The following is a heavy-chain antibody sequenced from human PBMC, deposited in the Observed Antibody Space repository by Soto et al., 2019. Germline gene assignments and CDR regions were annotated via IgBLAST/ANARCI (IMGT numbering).Heavy chain of an antibody. CDR1: GFTFGDYA. Sequence: GGSLRLSCTASGFTFGDYAMSWFRQAPGKGLEWVGFIRSKAYGGTTEYAASVKGRFTISRDGSKSIAYLQMNSLKTEDTAVYYCTRDYDFWSGYYQDYYYYGMDVWGQGTTVTVSS. D-gene: IGHD3-3*01. CDR3: TRDYDFWSGYYQDYYYYGMDV. J-gene: IGHJ6*02. V-gene: IGHV3-49*01. CDR2: IRSKAYGGTT.